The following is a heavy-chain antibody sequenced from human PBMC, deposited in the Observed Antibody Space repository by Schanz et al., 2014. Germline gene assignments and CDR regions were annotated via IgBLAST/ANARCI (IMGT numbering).Heavy chain of an antibody. CDR2: INPNSGGT. J-gene: IGHJ3*01. Sequence: QVQLVQSGAEVKKPGASVKVSCKSSGYTFTDYHIHWVRQAPGQGLEYMGRINPNSGGTNYAQKFQGRVTMTRDTSISTAYMELRRLRSDDTAVYYCTRDRGALINHNDALDLWGQGTMVSVSS. CDR1: GYTFTDYH. D-gene: IGHD3-16*01. V-gene: IGHV1-2*06. CDR3: TRDRGALINHNDALDL.